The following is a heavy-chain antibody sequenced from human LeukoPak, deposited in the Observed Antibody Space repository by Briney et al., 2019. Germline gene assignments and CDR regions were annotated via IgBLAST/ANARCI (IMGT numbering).Heavy chain of an antibody. CDR2: INTNTGNP. CDR3: ARGYCSSTSCYGGGY. Sequence: GASVKVSCKASGYTFTSYAMNWVRQAPGQGLEWMGWINTNTGNPTYAQGFTGRFVFSLDTSVSTAYLQISSLKAEDTAVYYCARGYCSSTSCYGGGYWGQGTLVTVSS. J-gene: IGHJ4*02. D-gene: IGHD2-2*01. V-gene: IGHV7-4-1*02. CDR1: GYTFTSYA.